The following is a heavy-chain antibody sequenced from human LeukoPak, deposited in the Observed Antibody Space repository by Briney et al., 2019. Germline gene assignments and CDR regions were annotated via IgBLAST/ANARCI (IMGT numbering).Heavy chain of an antibody. V-gene: IGHV3-23*01. Sequence: GRSLRLSCAASGFTFTNYAMTWVRQAPGKGLEWVSSISDTYATTYYTDSVKGRCTISRDNSKNTVSLQLNNLRVEDTAVYFCVRHDSFIPFWGQGTLVTVSS. CDR3: VRHDSFIPF. J-gene: IGHJ4*02. D-gene: IGHD2-21*01. CDR2: ISDTYATT. CDR1: GFTFTNYA.